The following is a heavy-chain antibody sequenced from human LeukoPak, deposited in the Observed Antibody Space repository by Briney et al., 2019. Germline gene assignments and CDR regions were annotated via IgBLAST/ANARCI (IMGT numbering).Heavy chain of an antibody. CDR3: ATSGNYYLKY. D-gene: IGHD1-26*01. CDR2: ITSSSTNI. J-gene: IGHJ4*02. CDR1: GFTFSTYN. Sequence: PGGSLRLSCAAPGFTFSTYNMNWVRQAPGKGLEWVSHITSSSTNIYYADSVKGRFTISRDNAKNALSLQMNSLRDEDTAVYYCATSGNYYLKYWGQGTLVTVSS. V-gene: IGHV3-48*02.